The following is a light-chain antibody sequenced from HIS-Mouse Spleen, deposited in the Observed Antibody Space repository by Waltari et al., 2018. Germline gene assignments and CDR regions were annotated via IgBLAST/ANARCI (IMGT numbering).Light chain of an antibody. CDR3: AAWDDSLNGYVV. CDR2: SNN. CDR1: SSTTGSNT. V-gene: IGLV1-44*01. Sequence: QSVLTQPPSASGTPGQRVTIPCSGSSSTTGSNTVNWSQQLPGTAPQLLSYSNNQRPSGVPGRFSGSKSGTSASLAISGLQSEDEADYYCAAWDDSLNGYVVFGGGTKLTVL. J-gene: IGLJ2*01.